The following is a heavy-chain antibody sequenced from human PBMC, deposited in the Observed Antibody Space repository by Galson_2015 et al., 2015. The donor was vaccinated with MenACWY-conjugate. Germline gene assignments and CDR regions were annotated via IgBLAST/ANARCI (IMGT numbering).Heavy chain of an antibody. CDR2: ISFDGST. CDR1: GFSVSNYV. V-gene: IGHV3-30*04. CDR3: VREGHSSGYAPAFDK. J-gene: IGHJ4*02. D-gene: IGHD3-22*01. Sequence: SLRLSCAASGFSVSNYVIHWVRQTPGKGLEWVAAISFDGSTYYTDSVKGRFTISTDNSKNTVYVQMISLTTEDTALYYCVREGHSSGYAPAFDKWGQGTLVTVSS.